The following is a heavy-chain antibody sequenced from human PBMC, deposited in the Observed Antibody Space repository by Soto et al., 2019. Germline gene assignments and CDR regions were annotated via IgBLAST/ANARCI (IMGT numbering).Heavy chain of an antibody. CDR1: GFTFSGSV. V-gene: IGHV3-73*01. D-gene: IGHD3-3*01. CDR3: SRQASDFWSGKPQYYMDV. J-gene: IGHJ6*03. Sequence: EVQLVESGGGLVQPGGSLKLSCAASGFTFSGSVMHWVRQASGKGLEWVGRIRSKGNNYATAYGASLKGRFTISRDDSKSTAYLQMNSLNTEDTAVYYCSRQASDFWSGKPQYYMDVWGKGTTVTVSS. CDR2: IRSKGNNYAT.